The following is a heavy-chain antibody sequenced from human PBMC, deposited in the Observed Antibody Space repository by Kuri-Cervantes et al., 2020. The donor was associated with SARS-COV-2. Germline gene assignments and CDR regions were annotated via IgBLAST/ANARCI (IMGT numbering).Heavy chain of an antibody. CDR1: GFTFSIYA. J-gene: IGHJ6*02. CDR2: TSIGGTKE. V-gene: IGHV3-30*07. Sequence: GASMKISCATSGFTFSIYAMHRVRRAPGKGLEWVALTSIGGTKEYYADSVKGRFTISRDKSKNTLYLQMNSLRAEDTAVYYCARDRGTDFWSGTYYYYAMDVWGQGTMVTVSS. D-gene: IGHD3-3*01. CDR3: ARDRGTDFWSGTYYYYAMDV.